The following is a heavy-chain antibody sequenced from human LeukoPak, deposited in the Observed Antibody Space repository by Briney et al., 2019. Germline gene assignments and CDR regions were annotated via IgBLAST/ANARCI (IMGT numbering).Heavy chain of an antibody. D-gene: IGHD3-22*01. V-gene: IGHV3-15*01. J-gene: IGHJ4*02. CDR2: IKSKTDGGTT. CDR1: GFSFSNAW. CDR3: TSHNYYDSSGYTTVDY. Sequence: GGSLRLSCAASGFSFSNAWMSWVRQAPGKGLEWVGRIKSKTDGGTTDYAAPVKGRFTISRDDSKTTLYLQMNSLKTEDTAVYYCTSHNYYDSSGYTTVDYWGQGTLVTVSS.